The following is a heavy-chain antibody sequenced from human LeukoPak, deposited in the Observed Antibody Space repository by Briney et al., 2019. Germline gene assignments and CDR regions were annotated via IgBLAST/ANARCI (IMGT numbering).Heavy chain of an antibody. CDR1: EFTFSSYE. CDR2: ISSSGSTI. V-gene: IGHV3-48*03. CDR3: AELGITMIGGV. Sequence: PGGSLRLSCAASEFTFSSYEMNWVRQAPGKGLEWVSYISSSGSTIYYADSVKGRFTISRDNAKNSLYLQMNSLSAEDTAVYYCAELGITMIGGVWGKGTTVTISS. D-gene: IGHD3-10*02. J-gene: IGHJ6*04.